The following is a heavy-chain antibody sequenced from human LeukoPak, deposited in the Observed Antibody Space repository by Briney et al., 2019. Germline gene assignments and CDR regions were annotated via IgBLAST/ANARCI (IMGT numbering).Heavy chain of an antibody. Sequence: PGGSLRLSCAASGFTFSSYSMNWVRQAPGKGLEWVSSISSSSSYIYYADSVKGRFTISRDNAKNSLYLQMNSLRAEDTAVYYCARDRYDFWSGYYTGMDYWGQGTLVTVSS. CDR2: ISSSSSYI. CDR1: GFTFSSYS. CDR3: ARDRYDFWSGYYTGMDY. J-gene: IGHJ4*02. D-gene: IGHD3-3*01. V-gene: IGHV3-21*01.